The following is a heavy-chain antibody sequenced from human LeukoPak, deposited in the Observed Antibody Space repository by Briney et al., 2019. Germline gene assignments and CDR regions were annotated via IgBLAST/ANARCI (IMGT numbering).Heavy chain of an antibody. CDR3: ASGAGNFDWLFRDAFDI. D-gene: IGHD3-9*01. CDR2: INTNTGNP. CDR1: GYTFTSYA. Sequence: VASVKVSCKASGYTFTSYAMNWVRQAPGQGLEWMGWINTNTGNPTYAQGFTGRFVFSLDTSVSTAYLQISSLKAEDTAVYYCASGAGNFDWLFRDAFDIWGQGTMVTVSS. J-gene: IGHJ3*02. V-gene: IGHV7-4-1*02.